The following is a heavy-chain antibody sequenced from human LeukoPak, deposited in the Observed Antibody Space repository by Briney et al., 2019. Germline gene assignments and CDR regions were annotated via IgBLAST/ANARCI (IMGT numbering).Heavy chain of an antibody. CDR1: GGSISSYY. CDR3: ARALYYYDSSGYYFDAFDI. CDR2: IYYSGST. J-gene: IGHJ3*02. D-gene: IGHD3-22*01. Sequence: SETLSLTCTVSGGSISSYYWSWIRQPPGKGLEWIGYIYYSGSTNYNPSLKSRVTISVDTSKNQFSLKLSSVTAADTAVYYCARALYYYDSSGYYFDAFDIWGQGTMVTVSS. V-gene: IGHV4-59*01.